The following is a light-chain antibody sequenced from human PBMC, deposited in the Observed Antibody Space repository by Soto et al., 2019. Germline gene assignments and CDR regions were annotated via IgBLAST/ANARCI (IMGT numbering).Light chain of an antibody. V-gene: IGKV1-5*03. CDR3: QQYNSQGT. J-gene: IGKJ1*01. Sequence: DIQMTQSPSTLSASVGDTVTITCRASQSISSWLAWYQQKPGKAPKLLIYKASSLESGVPSRFSGSGSGTEFTLTISSLQPDDFATYYCQQYNSQGTFGQGTKVDI. CDR1: QSISSW. CDR2: KAS.